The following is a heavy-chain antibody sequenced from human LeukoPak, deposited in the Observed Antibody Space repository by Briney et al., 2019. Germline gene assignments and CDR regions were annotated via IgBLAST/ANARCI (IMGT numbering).Heavy chain of an antibody. Sequence: PSETLSLTCTVSGGSISSYYWSWIRQPAGKGLEWSGRIYSSGGANYNPSLKSRVTLSVGKAKNQFSRNLSSVSAADTAVYYCARDGSSGWFGTIDYWGQGILVTVSS. D-gene: IGHD6-19*01. J-gene: IGHJ4*02. CDR3: ARDGSSGWFGTIDY. CDR1: GGSISSYY. V-gene: IGHV4-4*07. CDR2: IYSSGGA.